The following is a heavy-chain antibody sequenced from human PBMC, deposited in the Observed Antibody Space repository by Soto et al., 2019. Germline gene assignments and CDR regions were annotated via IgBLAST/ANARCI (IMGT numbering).Heavy chain of an antibody. CDR1: GGTFSSYA. D-gene: IGHD6-19*01. CDR2: IIPIFGTA. V-gene: IGHV1-69*05. J-gene: IGHJ4*02. Sequence: QVQLVQSGAEVKKPGSSVKVSCKASGGTFSSYAISWVRQAPGQGLEWMGGIIPIFGTANYAQKFQGRVTRTQDESTSTACMELSSLRSEDTAVYYCARDPPRSKAVAGGEVRYYFAYWGQGALVTVSS. CDR3: ARDPPRSKAVAGGEVRYYFAY.